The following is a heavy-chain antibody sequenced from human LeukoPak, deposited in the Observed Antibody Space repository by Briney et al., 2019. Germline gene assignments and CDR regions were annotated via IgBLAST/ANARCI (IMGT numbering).Heavy chain of an antibody. Sequence: GGSLRLSCAASGFTFSSYGMHWVRQAPGKGLEWVAFIRYDGSNKYSAASVKGRFTISRDNSKNTLYLQMNSLRAEDTAVYYCANLPSIAARRGDFDYWGQGTLVTVSS. CDR1: GFTFSSYG. D-gene: IGHD6-6*01. V-gene: IGHV3-30*02. CDR3: ANLPSIAARRGDFDY. CDR2: IRYDGSNK. J-gene: IGHJ4*02.